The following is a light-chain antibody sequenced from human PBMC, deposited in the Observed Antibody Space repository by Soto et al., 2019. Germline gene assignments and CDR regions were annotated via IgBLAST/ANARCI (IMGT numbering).Light chain of an antibody. J-gene: IGLJ3*02. V-gene: IGLV1-40*01. CDR2: GNS. Sequence: QSVLTQPPSVSGAPGQRVTISCTGSSSNIGAGNDVHWYQQLPRTARKLLIYGNSNRPSGVPDIFSGYRSGTSASLAITGLQAEDEADYYCQSYDSRLSGWVFGGGTKLTVL. CDR3: QSYDSRLSGWV. CDR1: SSNIGAGND.